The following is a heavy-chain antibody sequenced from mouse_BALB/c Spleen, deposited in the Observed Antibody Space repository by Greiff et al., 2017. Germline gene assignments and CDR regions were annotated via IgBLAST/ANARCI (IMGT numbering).Heavy chain of an antibody. J-gene: IGHJ4*01. V-gene: IGHV1S81*02. CDR2: INPSNGRT. CDR1: GYTFTSYW. Sequence: QVQLQQPGAELVKPGASVKLSCKASGYTFTSYWMHWVKQRPGQGLEWIGEINPSNGRTNYNEKFKSKATLTVDKSSSTAYMQLSSLTSEDSAVYYCARVGYDYRRPYAMDYWGQGTSVTVSS. D-gene: IGHD2-4*01. CDR3: ARVGYDYRRPYAMDY.